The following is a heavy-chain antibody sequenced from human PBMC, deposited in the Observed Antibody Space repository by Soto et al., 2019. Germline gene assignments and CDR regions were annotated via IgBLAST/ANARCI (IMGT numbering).Heavy chain of an antibody. Sequence: SETLSLTCTVSGGSISSGGYYWSWIRQPPGKGLEWIGYIYYSGSTNYNPSLKSRVTISVDTSKNQFSLKLSSVTAADTAVYYCAREGYSRYFDYWGQGTLVTVSS. CDR3: AREGYSRYFDY. CDR2: IYYSGST. V-gene: IGHV4-61*08. D-gene: IGHD6-13*01. CDR1: GGSISSGGYY. J-gene: IGHJ4*02.